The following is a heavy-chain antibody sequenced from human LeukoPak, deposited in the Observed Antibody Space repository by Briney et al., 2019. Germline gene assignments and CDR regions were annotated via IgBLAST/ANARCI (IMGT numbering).Heavy chain of an antibody. CDR2: ISGSGGST. V-gene: IGHV3-23*01. D-gene: IGHD1-26*01. Sequence: GGSLRLSCAASGFTFSSYAMSWVRQAPGKGLEWVSAISGSGGSTYYADSVKGRFTISRDNSKNTLYLQMNSLGADDTAVYYCAKKLISYSGTYDDAGYRGQGTLVTVSS. J-gene: IGHJ4*02. CDR3: AKKLISYSGTYDDAGY. CDR1: GFTFSSYA.